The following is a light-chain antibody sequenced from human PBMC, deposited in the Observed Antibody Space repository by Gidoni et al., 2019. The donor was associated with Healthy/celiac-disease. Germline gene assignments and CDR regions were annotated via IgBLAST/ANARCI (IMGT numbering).Light chain of an antibody. Sequence: EIVLTQSPGTLSLSPGERATLSCRASQRVSSSYLAWYQQKPGQAPRLLIYGASSRATGIPDRFSGSGSGTDFTLTLSRLEPEDFAVYYCQQYGSSPPLTFGGGTKVEIK. CDR2: GAS. CDR1: QRVSSSY. V-gene: IGKV3-20*01. CDR3: QQYGSSPPLT. J-gene: IGKJ4*01.